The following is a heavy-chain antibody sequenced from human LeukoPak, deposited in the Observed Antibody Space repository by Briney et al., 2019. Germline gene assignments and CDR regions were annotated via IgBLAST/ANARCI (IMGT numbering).Heavy chain of an antibody. J-gene: IGHJ4*02. Sequence: ASVKVSCKASGYTSTGYYMHWVRQAPGQGLEWMGWINPNSGGTNYAQKFQGRVTMTRGTSISTAYMELSRLRSDDTAVYYCARDVQLERSFDYWGQGTLVTVSS. CDR1: GYTSTGYY. V-gene: IGHV1-2*02. CDR3: ARDVQLERSFDY. CDR2: INPNSGGT. D-gene: IGHD1-1*01.